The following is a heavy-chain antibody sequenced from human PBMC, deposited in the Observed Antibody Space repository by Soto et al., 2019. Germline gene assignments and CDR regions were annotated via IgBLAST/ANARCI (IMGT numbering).Heavy chain of an antibody. D-gene: IGHD5-12*01. J-gene: IGHJ4*02. CDR2: ISSSSSTI. CDR3: ARDRHSGYDLGVDY. CDR1: GFTFSSYS. V-gene: IGHV3-48*02. Sequence: PGGSLRLSCAASGFTFSSYSMNWVRQAPGKGLEWVSYISSSSSTIYYADSVKGRFTISRDNAKNSLYLQMNSLRDEDTAVYYCARDRHSGYDLGVDYWGQGTLVTVSS.